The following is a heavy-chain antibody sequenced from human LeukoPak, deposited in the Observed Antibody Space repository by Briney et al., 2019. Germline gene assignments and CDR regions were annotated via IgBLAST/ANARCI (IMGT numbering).Heavy chain of an antibody. V-gene: IGHV3-30*19. Sequence: GGSLRLSCAASGFSFSSYGMHWVRQAPGKGVEWVAYIQYDGSNEQYADSVKGRFSISRDSPKNILNLQMNSLRAEDTAVYYCARRRWSDDELVGYYWGQGTLVTVSS. CDR2: IQYDGSNE. J-gene: IGHJ4*02. CDR3: ARRRWSDDELVGYY. D-gene: IGHD2-15*01. CDR1: GFSFSSYG.